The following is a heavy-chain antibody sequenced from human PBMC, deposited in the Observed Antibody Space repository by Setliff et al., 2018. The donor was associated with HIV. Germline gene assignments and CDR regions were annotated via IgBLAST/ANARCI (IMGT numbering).Heavy chain of an antibody. J-gene: IGHJ4*02. CDR1: GASISSNT. V-gene: IGHV4-59*01. CDR3: ARGEPPASRSGLLY. CDR2: IYNSVTT. Sequence: SETLSLTCIVSGASISSNTWSWIRQAPGKGLQWIGFIYNSVTTNYNPSLKSRVTISLDTSKNQFSLKLTSVTAADTAVYYCARGEPPASRSGLLYWGQGMLVTVSS. D-gene: IGHD3-22*01.